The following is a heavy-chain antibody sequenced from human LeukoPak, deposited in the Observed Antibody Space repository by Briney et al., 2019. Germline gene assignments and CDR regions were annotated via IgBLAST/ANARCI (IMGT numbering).Heavy chain of an antibody. CDR2: SGST. D-gene: IGHD1-26*01. CDR3: ARDQEYSGSYCRYFDF. J-gene: IGHJ4*02. Sequence: SGSTNCNPSLKSRVTLSVDTSKNQFSLKLSSVTAADTAVYYCARDQEYSGSYCRYFDFWGQGALVTVSS. V-gene: IGHV4-59*01.